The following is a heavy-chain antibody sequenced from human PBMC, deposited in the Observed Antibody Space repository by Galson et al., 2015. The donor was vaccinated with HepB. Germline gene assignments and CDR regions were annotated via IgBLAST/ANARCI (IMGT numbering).Heavy chain of an antibody. J-gene: IGHJ4*02. D-gene: IGHD2-8*01. CDR1: AFTFSTYW. V-gene: IGHV3-74*03. CDR2: IKSDGSTDGSK. CDR3: ARGYASVNQHLVDY. Sequence: SLRLSCAASAFTFSTYWMHWVRQAPGKGLVWVSRIKSDGSTDGSKTYADSVKGRFTISRDNAKNTLYLQMNSLRVEDAAVYYCARGYASVNQHLVDYWGQGALVTVSP.